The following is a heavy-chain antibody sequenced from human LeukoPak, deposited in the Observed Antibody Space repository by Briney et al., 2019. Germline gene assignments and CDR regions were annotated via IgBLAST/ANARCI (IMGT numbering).Heavy chain of an antibody. Sequence: SETLSLTCAVYGGSFSDYYWTWIRQPPGKGLEYIGEINHSGSTNYNPSLKSRVTISVDTSKNQFSLKLSSVTAADTAVYYCARGRFFDYVWGSYPFDYWGQGTLVTVSS. CDR1: GGSFSDYY. V-gene: IGHV4-34*01. D-gene: IGHD3-16*01. CDR3: ARGRFFDYVWGSYPFDY. J-gene: IGHJ4*02. CDR2: INHSGST.